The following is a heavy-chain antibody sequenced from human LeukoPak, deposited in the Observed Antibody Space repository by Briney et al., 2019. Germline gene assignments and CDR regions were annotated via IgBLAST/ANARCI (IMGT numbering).Heavy chain of an antibody. CDR2: ISSSSSYT. CDR1: GFTLSDYY. Sequence: GGSLRLSRAASGFTLSDYYTSWIRQAPGKGLEWVSYISSSSSYTNYADSVKGRFTISRDNAKNSLYLQMNSLRAEDTAVYYCARLGWATAPLDYWGQGTLVTVSS. V-gene: IGHV3-11*06. D-gene: IGHD5-12*01. J-gene: IGHJ4*02. CDR3: ARLGWATAPLDY.